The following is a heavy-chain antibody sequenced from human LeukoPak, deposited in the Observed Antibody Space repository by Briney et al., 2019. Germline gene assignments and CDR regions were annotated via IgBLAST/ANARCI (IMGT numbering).Heavy chain of an antibody. CDR3: AKDPRGYSYGYPYYFDY. CDR1: GFTFSSYA. J-gene: IGHJ4*02. CDR2: ISGSGGST. V-gene: IGHV3-23*01. D-gene: IGHD5-18*01. Sequence: GGSLRLSCAASGFTFSSYAMSWVRQAPGKGLEWVSAISGSGGSTYYADSVKGRFTISRDNSKNTLYLQMNSLRAEDTAVYYCAKDPRGYSYGYPYYFDYWGQGTLVTVSS.